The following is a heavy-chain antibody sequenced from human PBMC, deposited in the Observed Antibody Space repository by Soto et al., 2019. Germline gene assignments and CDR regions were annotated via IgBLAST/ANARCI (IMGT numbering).Heavy chain of an antibody. J-gene: IGHJ6*03. CDR1: GYTLTELS. CDR2: FDPEDGET. V-gene: IGHV1-24*01. CDR3: AGTTSHQWYYMDV. Sequence: ASVKVSCKVSGYTLTELSMHWVRQAPGKGLEWMGGFDPEDGETIYAQKFQGRVTMTEDTSTDTAYMELSSQRSEDTAVYYCAGTTSHQWYYMDVWGKGTTVTVSS. D-gene: IGHD1-7*01.